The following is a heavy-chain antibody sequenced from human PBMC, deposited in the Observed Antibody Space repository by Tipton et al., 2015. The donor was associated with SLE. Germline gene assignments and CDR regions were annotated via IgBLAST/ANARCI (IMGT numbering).Heavy chain of an antibody. J-gene: IGHJ4*02. D-gene: IGHD3-3*01. CDR2: ISHSSSTI. CDR3: ARDIWSGYYRRFDY. V-gene: IGHV3-48*01. CDR1: GFTFGSYG. Sequence: SLRLSCAASGFTFGSYGMNWVHLTPGKGLEWVSYISHSSSTIYYADSVKGRFTISRDNAKNSLYLQLNSLRAEDSGVYYCARDIWSGYYRRFDYWSQGTLVTVSS.